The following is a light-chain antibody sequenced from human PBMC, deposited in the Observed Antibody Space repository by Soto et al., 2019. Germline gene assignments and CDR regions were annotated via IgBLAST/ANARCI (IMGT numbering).Light chain of an antibody. CDR2: SND. CDR3: ASWDDSLKGHV. V-gene: IGLV1-44*01. J-gene: IGLJ1*01. Sequence: QSVLTQPPSASGTPGQRVTVSCSGSSSNIASNTVNWYQQLPGTAPKLLIYSNDQRPSGVPDRFSASKSGTSASLAISGHQSEDEADYYCASWDDSLKGHVFGTGTKLTVL. CDR1: SSNIASNT.